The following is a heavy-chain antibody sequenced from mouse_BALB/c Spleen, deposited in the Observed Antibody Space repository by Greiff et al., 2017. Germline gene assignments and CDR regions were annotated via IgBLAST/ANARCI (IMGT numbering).Heavy chain of an antibody. CDR3: ASPYGSSYWFAY. CDR1: GFNIKDTY. J-gene: IGHJ3*01. D-gene: IGHD1-1*01. CDR2: IDPANGNT. Sequence: EVQRVESGAELVKPGASVTLSCTASGFNIKDTYMHWVKQRPEQGLEWIGRIDPANGNTKYDPKFQGKATITADTSSNTAYLQLSSLTSEDTAVYYCASPYGSSYWFAYWGQGTLVTVSA. V-gene: IGHV14-3*02.